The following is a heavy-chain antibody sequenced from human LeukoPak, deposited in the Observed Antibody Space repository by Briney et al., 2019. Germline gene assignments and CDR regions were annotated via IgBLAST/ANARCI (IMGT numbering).Heavy chain of an antibody. CDR2: ISAYNGNT. CDR1: GYTFTSYG. V-gene: IGHV1-18*01. J-gene: IGHJ4*02. Sequence: ASVKVSCKASGYTFTSYGISWVRQAPGQGLEWMGWISAYNGNTNYAQKLQGRVTMTTDTSTSTAYMELRSLRSDDTAVYYCARSFGYSYGPLPLHPIDYWGQGTLVTVSS. D-gene: IGHD5-18*01. CDR3: ARSFGYSYGPLPLHPIDY.